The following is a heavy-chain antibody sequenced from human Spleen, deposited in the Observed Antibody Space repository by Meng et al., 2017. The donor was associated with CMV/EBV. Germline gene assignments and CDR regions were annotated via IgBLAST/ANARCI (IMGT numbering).Heavy chain of an antibody. CDR3: GSREGGY. CDR2: ISSSSSYI. V-gene: IGHV3-21*01. D-gene: IGHD1-26*01. CDR1: GFTFSPYS. Sequence: GESLKISCVASGFTFSPYSMNWVRQAPGKGLEWVSSISSSSSYIHYADSVNGRFTISGDNAKNSLYLQMNSLRAEDTAVYYCGSREGGYWGQGTLVTVSS. J-gene: IGHJ4*02.